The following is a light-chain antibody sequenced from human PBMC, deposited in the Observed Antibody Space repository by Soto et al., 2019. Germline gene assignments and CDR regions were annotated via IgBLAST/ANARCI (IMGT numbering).Light chain of an antibody. Sequence: EIVMTQSPATLSVSPGERATLSCRASQSVSSNLAWYQQKPGQAPRLLIYGASTMATGIPARFSGSGSGTELTLTISSLQSEDFAVYYCQQYNNWPPRGTFGQGTKVEIK. CDR1: QSVSSN. CDR3: QQYNNWPPRGT. J-gene: IGKJ1*01. CDR2: GAS. V-gene: IGKV3-15*01.